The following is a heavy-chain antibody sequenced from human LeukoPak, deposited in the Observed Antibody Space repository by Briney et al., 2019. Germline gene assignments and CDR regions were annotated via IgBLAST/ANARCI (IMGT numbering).Heavy chain of an antibody. CDR3: AKDRIGNDLRFDY. V-gene: IGHV3-23*01. Sequence: GGSLRLSCAAPGFTFSSYAMSWVRQAPGKGLEWVSAISGSGGSTYYADSVKGRFTISRDNSKNTLYLQMNSLRAEDTAVYYCAKDRIGNDLRFDYWGQGTLVTVSS. J-gene: IGHJ4*02. CDR2: ISGSGGST. D-gene: IGHD1-1*01. CDR1: GFTFSSYA.